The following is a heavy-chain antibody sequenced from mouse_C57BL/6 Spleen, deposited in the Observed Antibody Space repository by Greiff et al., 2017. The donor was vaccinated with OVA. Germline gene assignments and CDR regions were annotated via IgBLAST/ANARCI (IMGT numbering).Heavy chain of an antibody. V-gene: IGHV6-3*01. CDR3: TGSYYGNYAFAY. J-gene: IGHJ3*01. CDR2: IRLKSDNYAT. Sequence: EVMLVESGGGLVQPGGSMKLSCVASGFTFSNYWMNWVRQSPEKGLEWVAQIRLKSDNYATHYAESVKGRFTISRDDSKSSVYLQMNNVRAEDTGIYYCTGSYYGNYAFAYWGQGTLVTVSA. D-gene: IGHD2-10*01. CDR1: GFTFSNYW.